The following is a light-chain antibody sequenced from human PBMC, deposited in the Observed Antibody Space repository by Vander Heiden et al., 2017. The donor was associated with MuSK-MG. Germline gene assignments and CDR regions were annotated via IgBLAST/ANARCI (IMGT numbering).Light chain of an antibody. V-gene: IGLV3-1*01. J-gene: IGLJ2*01. CDR3: KAWDSSTVV. CDR2: KDD. CDR1: QLGNKY. Sequence: SYELTQPPSVSVSPGQTASITCPGDQLGNKYASWYQQKPGQSPVLVSYKDDKRPAGIPERFSGSNSATTANPTISGTQAVDDSYDYCKAWDSSTVVFGGGTKLTVL.